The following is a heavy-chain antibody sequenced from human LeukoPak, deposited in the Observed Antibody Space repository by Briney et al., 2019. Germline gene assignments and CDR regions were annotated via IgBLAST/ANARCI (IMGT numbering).Heavy chain of an antibody. Sequence: SETLSLTCTVSGGSISSSSYYWGWIRQPPGKGLEWIGSIYYSGSTYYNPSLKSRVTISVDTSKNQFSLKLTSVTAADTAVYFCARGEDFERYYLAYWGQGTLVTVSS. D-gene: IGHD3-9*01. J-gene: IGHJ4*02. CDR1: GGSISSSSYY. V-gene: IGHV4-39*07. CDR3: ARGEDFERYYLAY. CDR2: IYYSGST.